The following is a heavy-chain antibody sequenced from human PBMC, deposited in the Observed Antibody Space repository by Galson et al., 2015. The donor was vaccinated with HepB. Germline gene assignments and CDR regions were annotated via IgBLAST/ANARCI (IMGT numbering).Heavy chain of an antibody. CDR1: GFTFSSYG. Sequence: CAASGFTFSSYGMHWVCQAPGKGLEWVAVIWYDGSNKYYADSVKGRFTISRDNSKNTLYLQMNSLRAEDTAVYYCARDYSMVQGVIKNGIDYWGQGTLVTVSS. V-gene: IGHV3-33*01. D-gene: IGHD3-10*01. CDR3: ARDYSMVQGVIKNGIDY. CDR2: IWYDGSNK. J-gene: IGHJ4*02.